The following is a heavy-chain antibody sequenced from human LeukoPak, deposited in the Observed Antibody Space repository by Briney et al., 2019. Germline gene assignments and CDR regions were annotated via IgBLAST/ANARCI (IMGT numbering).Heavy chain of an antibody. CDR3: ARGGEKVTIFGATLFDY. V-gene: IGHV3-30*04. CDR1: GFTFSNYA. J-gene: IGHJ4*02. Sequence: GRSLRLSCAASGFTFSNYAMHWVRQAPGKGLEWVAVISYDGSNKDYADSVKGRFTISRDNAKNSLYLQMNNLRAEGTAVYYCARGGEKVTIFGATLFDYWGQGTLVIISS. D-gene: IGHD3-3*01. CDR2: ISYDGSNK.